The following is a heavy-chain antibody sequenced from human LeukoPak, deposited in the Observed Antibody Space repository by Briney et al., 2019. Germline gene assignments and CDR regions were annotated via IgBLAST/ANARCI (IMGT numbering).Heavy chain of an antibody. CDR3: ARRLLWFGEPSYYFDY. V-gene: IGHV3-9*01. D-gene: IGHD3-10*01. CDR2: ISWNSGSI. CDR1: GFTFDDYA. J-gene: IGHJ4*02. Sequence: PGGSLRLSCAASGFTFDDYAMHWVRQAPGKGLEWVSGISWNSGSIGYADSVKGRFTISRDNAKNSLYLQMNSLRAEDTAVYYCARRLLWFGEPSYYFDYWGQGTLVTVSS.